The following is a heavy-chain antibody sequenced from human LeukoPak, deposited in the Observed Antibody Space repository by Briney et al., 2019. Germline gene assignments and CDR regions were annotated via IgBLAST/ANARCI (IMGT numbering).Heavy chain of an antibody. V-gene: IGHV4-34*01. D-gene: IGHD1-26*01. CDR1: GASFSGYC. Sequence: SETLSLTCAVYGASFSGYCWSWIRQPPGKGLEWVGEINHSGGTNYNPSLERRRTISVGTSKNQFFLQLSSVTGADTAVDYCAKSIGESYAGSSFDHSCEGTLVTVAS. CDR3: AKSIGESYAGSSFDH. J-gene: IGHJ5*02. CDR2: INHSGGT.